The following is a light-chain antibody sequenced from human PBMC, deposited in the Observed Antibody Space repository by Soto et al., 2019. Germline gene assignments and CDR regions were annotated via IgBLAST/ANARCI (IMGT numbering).Light chain of an antibody. CDR2: DAS. Sequence: EIVLTQSPATLSLSPGERATLSCRASQSVSSYLAWYQQKPGQVPRLLIDDASNRATGIPARFSGSGSGTDFTLTISGLEPEDFAFYYCQQRKYWLTFGGGTKVDI. CDR3: QQRKYWLT. CDR1: QSVSSY. J-gene: IGKJ4*01. V-gene: IGKV3-11*01.